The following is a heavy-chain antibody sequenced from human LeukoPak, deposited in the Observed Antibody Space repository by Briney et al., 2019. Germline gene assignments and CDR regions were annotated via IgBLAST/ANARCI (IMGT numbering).Heavy chain of an antibody. D-gene: IGHD6-6*01. J-gene: IGHJ5*02. CDR1: GFTFSRDW. V-gene: IGHV3-23*01. CDR3: AKLEARPPSTPDWFDP. CDR2: ISGSGGVT. Sequence: PGGSLRLSCAASGFTFSRDWIHWVRQVPGKGLVWVSTISGSGGVTYYADSVKGRFTISRDNSKNTLYLQMNSLRAEDTAVYSCAKLEARPPSTPDWFDPWGQGTLVTVSS.